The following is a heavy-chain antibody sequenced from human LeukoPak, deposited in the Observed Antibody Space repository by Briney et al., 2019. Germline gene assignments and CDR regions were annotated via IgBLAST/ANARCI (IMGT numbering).Heavy chain of an antibody. CDR2: ISSSSSYI. V-gene: IGHV3-21*01. J-gene: IGHJ4*02. Sequence: GGSLRLSCAASGFTFSSYSMNWVRQAPGKGLEWFSSISSSSSYIYYADSLKSRFTISRHNAKNSLYLQINSLRAEDTAVYYCASGCSSTSCYLYWGQGTLVTVPS. D-gene: IGHD2-2*01. CDR3: ASGCSSTSCYLY. CDR1: GFTFSSYS.